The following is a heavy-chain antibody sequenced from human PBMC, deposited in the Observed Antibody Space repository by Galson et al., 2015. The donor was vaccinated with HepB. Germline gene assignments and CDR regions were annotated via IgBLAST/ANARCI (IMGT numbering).Heavy chain of an antibody. CDR1: GDSVSSNSAA. D-gene: IGHD6-19*01. V-gene: IGHV6-1*01. J-gene: IGHJ2*01. CDR2: TYYRSKWYN. Sequence: CAISGDSVSSNSAAWNWIRQSPSRGLEWLGRTYYRSKWYNDYAVSVKSRITINPDTSRNQFSLQLNSVTPEDTAVYYCARGISSSGWYGWYFDLWGRGTLVTVSS. CDR3: ARGISSSGWYGWYFDL.